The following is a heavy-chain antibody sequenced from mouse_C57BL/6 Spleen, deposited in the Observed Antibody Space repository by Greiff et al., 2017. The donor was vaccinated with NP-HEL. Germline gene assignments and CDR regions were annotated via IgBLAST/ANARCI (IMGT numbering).Heavy chain of an antibody. CDR1: GFSLTSYG. Sequence: QVQLQQSGPGLVQPSQSLSITCTVSGFSLTSYGVHWVRQSPGKGLEWLGAIWSGGSTDYNAAFISRLSISKDNSKSQVFFKMNRLQADDAAIYYCARNEGNYVGAMDDWGQGTSVTVSS. V-gene: IGHV2-2*01. J-gene: IGHJ4*01. D-gene: IGHD2-1*01. CDR3: ARNEGNYVGAMDD. CDR2: IWSGGST.